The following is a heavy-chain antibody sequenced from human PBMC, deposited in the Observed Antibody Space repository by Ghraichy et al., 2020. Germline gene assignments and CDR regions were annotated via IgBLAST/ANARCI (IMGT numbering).Heavy chain of an antibody. Sequence: SETLSLTCTVSGGSISSSSYYWGWIRQPPGKGLEWIGSIYYSGSTYYNPSLKSRVTISVDTSKNQFSLKLSSVTAADTAVYYCARQPGLNCGGDCYALNIDYWGQGTLVTVSS. CDR1: GGSISSSSYY. D-gene: IGHD2-21*02. CDR3: ARQPGLNCGGDCYALNIDY. V-gene: IGHV4-39*07. CDR2: IYYSGST. J-gene: IGHJ4*02.